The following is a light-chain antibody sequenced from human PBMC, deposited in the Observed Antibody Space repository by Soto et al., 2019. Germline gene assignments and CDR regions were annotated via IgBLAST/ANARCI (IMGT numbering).Light chain of an antibody. V-gene: IGKV3-20*01. CDR1: QSVGNNY. Sequence: EIVLTQSPCTLSLSPGERATLSCRASQSVGNNYLAWYQQKTSQPPILLIHTASIRATAIPDRFSGSGSGTDFTLTISSLEPEDFAVYYCHQHDYSPLTFGGGTRVEIK. J-gene: IGKJ4*01. CDR2: TAS. CDR3: HQHDYSPLT.